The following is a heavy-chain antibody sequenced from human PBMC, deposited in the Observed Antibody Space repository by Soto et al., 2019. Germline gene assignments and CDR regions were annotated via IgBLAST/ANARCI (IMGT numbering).Heavy chain of an antibody. V-gene: IGHV4-30-4*01. CDR3: AREGGESSDGLYYFDS. CDR2: IYYSGNT. CDR1: GSSTSSDNY. D-gene: IGHD3-16*01. J-gene: IGHJ4*02. Sequence: SETLSLTCTVSGSSTSSDNYWSWIRQPPGKGLEWIGHIYYSGNTDYNPSLKSRLAISIDTSKNQFSLKLSSVTAADTAVYFCAREGGESSDGLYYFDSWGQGSLVTVSS.